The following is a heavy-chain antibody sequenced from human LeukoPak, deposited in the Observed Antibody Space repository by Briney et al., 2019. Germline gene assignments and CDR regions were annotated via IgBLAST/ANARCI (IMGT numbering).Heavy chain of an antibody. CDR2: IYSGGST. J-gene: IGHJ6*03. CDR1: GFTVSSNY. Sequence: PGGSLRLSCAASGFTVSSNYMSWVRQAPGKGLEWVAVIYSGGSTYYADSVKHRFTISRDTSKNTLYLQMNSLRAEDTAVYYCATHGVGSGKYWGYYYMDVWGKGTTVTVSS. D-gene: IGHD3-10*01. V-gene: IGHV3-66*02. CDR3: ATHGVGSGKYWGYYYMDV.